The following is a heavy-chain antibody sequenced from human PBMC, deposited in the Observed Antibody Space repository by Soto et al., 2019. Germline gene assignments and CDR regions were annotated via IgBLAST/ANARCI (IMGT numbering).Heavy chain of an antibody. CDR1: GFTFSSYA. J-gene: IGHJ4*02. D-gene: IGHD5-18*01. CDR3: AKDLVFADTAMVTFDY. Sequence: GGSLRLSCAASGFTFSSYAMSWVRQAPGKGLEWVSAISGSGGSTYYADSVKGRFTISRDNSKNTLYLQMNSLRAEDTAVYYCAKDLVFADTAMVTFDYWGQGTLVTVSS. CDR2: ISGSGGST. V-gene: IGHV3-23*01.